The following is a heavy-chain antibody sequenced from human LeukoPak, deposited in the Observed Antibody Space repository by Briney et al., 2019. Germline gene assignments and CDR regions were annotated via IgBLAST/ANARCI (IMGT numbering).Heavy chain of an antibody. J-gene: IGHJ6*02. D-gene: IGHD5-12*01. CDR2: IYYSGST. CDR1: GGSISSGGYY. V-gene: IGHV4-31*03. CDR3: ARDGSKAGYSGYDYQRGFYGMGV. Sequence: SETLSLTCTVSGGSISSGGYYWSWIRQHPGKGLEWIGYIYYSGSTYYNPSLKSRVTISVDTSKNQFSLKLSSVTAADTAVYYCARDGSKAGYSGYDYQRGFYGMGVWGQGTTVTVSS.